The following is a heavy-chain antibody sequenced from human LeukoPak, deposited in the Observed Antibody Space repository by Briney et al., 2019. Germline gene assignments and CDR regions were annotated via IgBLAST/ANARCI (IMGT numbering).Heavy chain of an antibody. J-gene: IGHJ4*02. V-gene: IGHV3-23*01. CDR3: AKGNGIVGATTFDY. D-gene: IGHD1-26*01. CDR2: ISGSGGST. Sequence: GASLRLSCAASGFTFSSYAMSWVRQAPGKGLEWVSAISGSGGSTHYADSVKGRFTISRDNSKDTLYLQMNSLRAEDTAVYYCAKGNGIVGATTFDYWGQGTLVTVSS. CDR1: GFTFSSYA.